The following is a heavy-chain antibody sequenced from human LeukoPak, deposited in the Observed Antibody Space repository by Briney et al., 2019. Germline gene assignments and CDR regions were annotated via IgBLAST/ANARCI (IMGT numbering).Heavy chain of an antibody. V-gene: IGHV1-18*01. CDR3: ARAPSFGDYGGDY. CDR2: ISAYSGDT. J-gene: IGHJ4*02. D-gene: IGHD4-17*01. Sequence: WASVTVSCKASGYNFTNYGISWVRQAPGQGLEWVGWISAYSGDTNYAQKLQGRLTMTTDTSPGTAYLELRSLTSADTAVYYCARAPSFGDYGGDYWGQGTLVTVSS. CDR1: GYNFTNYG.